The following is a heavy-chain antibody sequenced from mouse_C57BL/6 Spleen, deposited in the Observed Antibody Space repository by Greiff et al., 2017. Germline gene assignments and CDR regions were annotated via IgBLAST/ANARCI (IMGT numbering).Heavy chain of an antibody. Sequence: QVQLQQPGAELVKPGASVKLSCKASGYTFTSYWMHWVKQRPGRGLEWIGRIDPNSGGTKYNEKFKSKATLTVDKPSSTAYMQLSSLTSEDSAVYYCASPPLYGSSYPRFAYWGQGTLVTVSA. J-gene: IGHJ3*01. CDR3: ASPPLYGSSYPRFAY. CDR1: GYTFTSYW. CDR2: IDPNSGGT. V-gene: IGHV1-72*01. D-gene: IGHD1-1*01.